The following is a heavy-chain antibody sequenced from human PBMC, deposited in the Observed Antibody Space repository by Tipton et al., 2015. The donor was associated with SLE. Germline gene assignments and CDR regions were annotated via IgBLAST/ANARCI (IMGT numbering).Heavy chain of an antibody. D-gene: IGHD4-11*01. J-gene: IGHJ4*02. CDR3: VKDTVLTTVITGYFDY. V-gene: IGHV3-30*02. CDR2: IRYDGINK. CDR1: GFIFNTYN. Sequence: SLRPSCAASGFIFNTYNMHWVRQAPGKGLEWVAFIRYDGINKNYAHSVKGRFTISRDNSRNTVYLQMNSLRSEDTAVYYCVKDTVLTTVITGYFDYWGQGTLVTVSS.